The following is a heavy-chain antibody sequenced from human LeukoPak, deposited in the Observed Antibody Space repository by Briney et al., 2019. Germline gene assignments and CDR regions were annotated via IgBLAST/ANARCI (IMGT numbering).Heavy chain of an antibody. J-gene: IGHJ3*02. Sequence: SETLSLTCTVSGGSISSGGYYWSWIRQPPGKGLEWIGYIYHSGSTYYNPSLKSRVTISVDRSKNQFSLKLSSVTAADTAVYYCARAPAYSSSWYDGAFDIWGQGTMVTVSS. V-gene: IGHV4-30-2*01. CDR3: ARAPAYSSSWYDGAFDI. CDR1: GGSISSGGYY. CDR2: IYHSGST. D-gene: IGHD6-13*01.